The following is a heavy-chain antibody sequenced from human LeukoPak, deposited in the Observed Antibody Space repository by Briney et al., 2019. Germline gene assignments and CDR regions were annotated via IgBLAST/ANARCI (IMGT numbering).Heavy chain of an antibody. CDR3: ARDQSGGYNYGLDY. V-gene: IGHV4-59*01. D-gene: IGHD5-18*01. CDR1: GGSISSYY. Sequence: SETLSLTCTVSGGSISSYYWSWIRQPPGKGLEWIGYIYYSGSTNYNPSLKSRVTISVDTSKNQFSLKLSSVTAADTAVYYCARDQSGGYNYGLDYWGQGTLVTVSS. J-gene: IGHJ4*02. CDR2: IYYSGST.